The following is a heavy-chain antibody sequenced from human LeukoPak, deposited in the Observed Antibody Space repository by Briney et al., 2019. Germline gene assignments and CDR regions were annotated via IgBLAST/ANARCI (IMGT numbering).Heavy chain of an antibody. CDR3: AKREYYYDSSGYLPFDY. CDR1: GFTFSTYS. J-gene: IGHJ4*02. Sequence: GGSLRLSCAASGFTFSTYSMNWVRQAPGKGLECVSSISSSGAYIYYADSVKGRFTISRDNSKNTLYLQMNSLRAEDTAVYYCAKREYYYDSSGYLPFDYWGQGTLVTVSS. D-gene: IGHD3-22*01. CDR2: ISSSGAYI. V-gene: IGHV3-21*04.